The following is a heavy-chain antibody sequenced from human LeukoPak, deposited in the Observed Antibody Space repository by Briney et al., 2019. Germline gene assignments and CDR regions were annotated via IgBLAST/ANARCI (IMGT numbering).Heavy chain of an antibody. CDR3: ASGYCSGGSCYYFDY. CDR1: GGTFSSYA. CDR2: IIPILGIA. Sequence: ASVKVSCKASGGTFSSYAISWVRQAPGQGLEWMGGIIPILGIANYAQKFQGRVTITADKSTSTAYMELSSLRSEDTAVYYCASGYCSGGSCYYFDYWGQGTLVTASS. D-gene: IGHD2-15*01. J-gene: IGHJ4*02. V-gene: IGHV1-69*04.